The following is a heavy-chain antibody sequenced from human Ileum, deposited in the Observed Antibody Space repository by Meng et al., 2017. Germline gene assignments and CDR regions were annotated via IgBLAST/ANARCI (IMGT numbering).Heavy chain of an antibody. V-gene: IGHV1-2*02. CDR2: ISPYNGAT. Sequence: ASVKVSCQASGYSFSGYYIHWVRQAPGQGLEWMGWISPYNGATTYAQKFQGRVAMTKDTSITTSYMDLSRLSSDDTAMYYCVRSLDLWGNYRHFDYWGQGTLVTVSS. D-gene: IGHD3-16*02. CDR1: GYSFSGYY. CDR3: VRSLDLWGNYRHFDY. J-gene: IGHJ4*02.